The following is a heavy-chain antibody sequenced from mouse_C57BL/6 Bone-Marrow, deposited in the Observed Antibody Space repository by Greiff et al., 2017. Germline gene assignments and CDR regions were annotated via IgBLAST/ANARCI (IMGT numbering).Heavy chain of an antibody. CDR2: IYPRSGNT. CDR3: ARSGFAWFAY. V-gene: IGHV1-81*01. CDR1: GYTFTSYG. Sequence: VKLMESGAELARPGASVKLSCKASGYTFTSYGISWVKQRPGQGLEWIGEIYPRSGNTYYNEKFKGKATLTADKSSSTAYMELRSLTSEDSAVYFCARSGFAWFAYWGQGTLVTVSA. J-gene: IGHJ3*01.